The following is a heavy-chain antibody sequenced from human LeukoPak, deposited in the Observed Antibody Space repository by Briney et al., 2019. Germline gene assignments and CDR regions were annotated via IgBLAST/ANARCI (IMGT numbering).Heavy chain of an antibody. D-gene: IGHD6-13*01. J-gene: IGHJ5*02. V-gene: IGHV4-39*07. CDR2: IYYSGST. CDR1: GGSISSSSYY. CDR3: ARSQLVRGWFDP. Sequence: SETLSLTCTVSGGSISSSSYYWGWIRQPPGKGLEWIGSIYYSGSTNYNPSLKSRVTISVDTSKNQFSLKLSSVTAADTAVYYCARSQLVRGWFDPWGQGTLVTVSS.